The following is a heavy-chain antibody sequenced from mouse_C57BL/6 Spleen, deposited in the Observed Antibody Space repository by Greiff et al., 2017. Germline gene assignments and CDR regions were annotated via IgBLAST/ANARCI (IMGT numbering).Heavy chain of an antibody. D-gene: IGHD2-12*01. CDR1: GYTFTTYP. CDR2: FHPYNDNT. CDR3: ANYCDDGVDY. V-gene: IGHV1-47*01. J-gene: IGHJ2*01. Sequence: QVHVKQSGAELAKPGASVKMSCKASGYTFTTYPIGWIKQNNGKSLEWIGNFHPYNDNTKYNEKFTGKATLTVDKYSSTVYLELSRVTSDDTAVYYCANYCDDGVDYWGQCATLTVSS.